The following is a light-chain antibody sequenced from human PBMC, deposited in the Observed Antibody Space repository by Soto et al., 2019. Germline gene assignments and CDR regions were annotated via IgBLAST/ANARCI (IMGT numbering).Light chain of an antibody. J-gene: IGKJ5*01. Sequence: DIQLTQSPSFLSASVGDRVTITCRASQGFDTYLAWYQQKPGKAPKLLIYAASFLQSGVPSRFSGSGSGTEFTLTISSLQPEDFAAYYCQQLNTYPFIFGQGTRLEIK. CDR2: AAS. CDR1: QGFDTY. CDR3: QQLNTYPFI. V-gene: IGKV1-9*01.